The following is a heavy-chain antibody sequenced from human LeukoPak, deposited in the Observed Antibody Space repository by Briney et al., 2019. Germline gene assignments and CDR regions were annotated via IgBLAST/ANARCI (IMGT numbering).Heavy chain of an antibody. CDR1: GGSFSGYY. J-gene: IGHJ4*02. V-gene: IGHV4-34*01. CDR3: ARGGDYRFDY. D-gene: IGHD4-17*01. CDR2: IHHSGST. Sequence: PSETLSLTCAVYGGSFSGYYWSWIRQPPGKGLEWIGEIHHSGSTNYNPSLKSRVTLSVDKSKNQLSLRLTSVTAADTAVYYCARGGDYRFDYWGQGTLVTVSS.